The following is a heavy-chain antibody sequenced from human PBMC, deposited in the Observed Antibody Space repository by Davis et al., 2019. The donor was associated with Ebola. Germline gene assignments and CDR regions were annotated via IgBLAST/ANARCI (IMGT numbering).Heavy chain of an antibody. D-gene: IGHD5-18*01. CDR3: ARDFMDTAMVLYGMDV. Sequence: ASVKVSCKASGYTFTSYYMHWVRQAPGQGLEWMGIINPSGGTTRYAQKFQGRVTMTTDTSTSTAYMELRSLRSDDTAVYYCARDFMDTAMVLYGMDVWGQGTTVTVSS. V-gene: IGHV1-46*01. J-gene: IGHJ6*02. CDR2: INPSGGTT. CDR1: GYTFTSYY.